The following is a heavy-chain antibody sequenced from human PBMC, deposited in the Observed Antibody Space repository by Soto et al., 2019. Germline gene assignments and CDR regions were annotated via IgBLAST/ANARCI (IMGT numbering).Heavy chain of an antibody. CDR2: ISGSGDST. Sequence: EVQLLESGGGLVQPGGSLRLSCAASGFTFSIYAMSWVRQAPGKGREWVSTISGSGDSTYYADSVKGRFTISRDNSKNTLFLQMNSLRAEDTAVYYCAKGREYGDYVDYWGQGTLVTVSS. CDR3: AKGREYGDYVDY. J-gene: IGHJ4*02. CDR1: GFTFSIYA. V-gene: IGHV3-23*01. D-gene: IGHD4-17*01.